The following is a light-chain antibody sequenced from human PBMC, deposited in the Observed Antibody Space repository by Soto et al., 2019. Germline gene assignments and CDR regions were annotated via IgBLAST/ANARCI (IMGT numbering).Light chain of an antibody. CDR3: QQYNYYWT. CDR1: QTISSW. V-gene: IGKV1-5*03. J-gene: IGKJ1*01. CDR2: KAS. Sequence: DIQMTQSPSTLSGSVGDRVTITCRASQTISSWLAWYQQKPGKAPKLLIYKASTLKSGVPSRFSGSGSGTDFTLTISSLHPDYFATYYCQQYNYYWTFGQGTKVDIK.